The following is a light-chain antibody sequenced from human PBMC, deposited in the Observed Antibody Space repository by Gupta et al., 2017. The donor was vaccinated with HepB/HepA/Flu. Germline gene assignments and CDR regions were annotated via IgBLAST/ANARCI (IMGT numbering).Light chain of an antibody. CDR2: GAS. CDR3: QQYNNWPRT. V-gene: IGKV3-15*01. J-gene: IGKJ1*01. CDR1: QSVSSN. Sequence: EIVMTQPPATLSVSPGERATLSCRASQSVSSNLAWYQQKPGQAPRLLMYGASTRATGIPARFSGSGSGTEFTLTISSLQSEDFAVYYCQQYNNWPRTFGQGTKVEIK.